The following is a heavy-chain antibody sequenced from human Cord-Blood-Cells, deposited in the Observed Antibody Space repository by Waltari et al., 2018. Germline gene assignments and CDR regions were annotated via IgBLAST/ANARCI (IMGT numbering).Heavy chain of an antibody. CDR1: GFTVRRNY. J-gene: IGHJ3*02. D-gene: IGHD6-13*01. CDR3: ARDRRAAGTAFDI. CDR2: IYSGGST. Sequence: EVQLVESGGGLVQPGGSLGLSCAASGFTVRRNYMSWVRQAPGKGLEWVSVIYSGGSTYYADSVKGRFTISRHNSKSTLYLQMNSLRAEDTAVYYCARDRRAAGTAFDIWGQGTMVTVSS. V-gene: IGHV3-53*04.